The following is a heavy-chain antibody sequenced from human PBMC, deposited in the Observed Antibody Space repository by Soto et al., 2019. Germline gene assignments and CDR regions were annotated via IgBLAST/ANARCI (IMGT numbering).Heavy chain of an antibody. CDR3: AGSPSNTSGRYQFFDF. CDR2: ISCYNGDT. J-gene: IGHJ4*02. Sequence: QVQLVQSGTEVKKPGASVMLSCMASGYTFTHHGISWLRQAPGQGPEWMGWISCYNGDTKYAQNVQGRVTLNQDPSADTTYMEQRSRTADHTAVYYRAGSPSNTSGRYQFFDFLSQGTLVNLSS. V-gene: IGHV1-18*01. CDR1: GYTFTHHG. D-gene: IGHD1-26*01.